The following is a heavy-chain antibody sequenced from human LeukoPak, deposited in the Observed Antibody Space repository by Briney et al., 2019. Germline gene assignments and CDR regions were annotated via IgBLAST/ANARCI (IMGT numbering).Heavy chain of an antibody. CDR1: GCSFTGHY. Sequence: ASVKVSCKAYGCSFTGHYIHWVRQAPGQGLEWMGWINPNSGGTNYAQKFQGRVTMTRDTSISTAYLDLSSLRSDDTAVYYCARTTWIQLCPTDYWGQGTLVTVSS. D-gene: IGHD5-18*01. CDR3: ARTTWIQLCPTDY. CDR2: INPNSGGT. V-gene: IGHV1-2*02. J-gene: IGHJ4*02.